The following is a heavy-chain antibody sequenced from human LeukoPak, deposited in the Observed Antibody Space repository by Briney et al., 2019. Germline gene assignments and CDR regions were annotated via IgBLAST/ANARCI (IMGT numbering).Heavy chain of an antibody. J-gene: IGHJ3*02. CDR1: GSTFSSYS. Sequence: GGSLRLSCAASGSTFSSYSMNWVRQAPGKGLEWVSSISSSSSYIYYADSVKGRFTISRDNAKNSLYLQMNSLRAEDTAVYYCARKVAVADTSDDAFDIWSQGTMVTVSS. CDR2: ISSSSSYI. D-gene: IGHD6-19*01. V-gene: IGHV3-21*01. CDR3: ARKVAVADTSDDAFDI.